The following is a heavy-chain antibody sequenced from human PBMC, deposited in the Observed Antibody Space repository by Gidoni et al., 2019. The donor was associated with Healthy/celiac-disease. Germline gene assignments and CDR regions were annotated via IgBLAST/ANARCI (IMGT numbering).Heavy chain of an antibody. CDR3: AKDHLKIVAFVCCGAFDI. Sequence: EVQLLESGGGLVQPGGSLRLSCAAYGFSFSSYAMSWVRQAPGKGLEWVSAISGSGGSRYYADSVKGRFTISRDNSKNTLYLQMNSLRAEDTAVYYCAKDHLKIVAFVCCGAFDIWGQGTMVTVSS. V-gene: IGHV3-23*01. CDR1: GFSFSSYA. J-gene: IGHJ3*02. D-gene: IGHD3-22*01. CDR2: ISGSGGSR.